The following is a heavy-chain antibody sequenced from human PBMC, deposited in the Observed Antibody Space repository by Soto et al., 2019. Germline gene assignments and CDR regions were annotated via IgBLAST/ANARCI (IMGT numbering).Heavy chain of an antibody. CDR3: ERDKGRGELLGSYGY. V-gene: IGHV3-66*01. Sequence: LVESGGGLVQPGGSLRLSCEASGFIVSNNYMSWVRQAPGKGLEWVSVNYSGGSTYYADSVKGRFTISRDNSKNTVYLQMNGLRVGDSAVYYGERDKGRGELLGSYGYWGRGTLVTVSS. D-gene: IGHD3-10*01. CDR2: NYSGGST. J-gene: IGHJ4*02. CDR1: GFIVSNNY.